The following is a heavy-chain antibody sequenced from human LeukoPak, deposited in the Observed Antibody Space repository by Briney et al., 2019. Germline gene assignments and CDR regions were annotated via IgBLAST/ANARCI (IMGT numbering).Heavy chain of an antibody. D-gene: IGHD1-26*01. J-gene: IGHJ4*02. CDR2: INPNSGGT. CDR1: VYTFTFYY. CDR3: ARGGLPSGATYYFDY. Sequence: GASVKVSVKASVYTFTFYYMHWVRQAPGQGLEWMGWINPNSGGTNYAQKFQGRVTMTRDTSISTAYMELSRLRSDDTAVYYCARGGLPSGATYYFDYWGQGTLVTVSS. V-gene: IGHV1-2*02.